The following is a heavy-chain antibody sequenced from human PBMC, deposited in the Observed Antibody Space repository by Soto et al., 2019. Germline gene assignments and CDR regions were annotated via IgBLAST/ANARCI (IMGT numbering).Heavy chain of an antibody. D-gene: IGHD1-26*01. CDR1: GFTFSSYA. V-gene: IGHV3-23*01. Sequence: GGSLRLSCAASGFTFSSYAMSWVRQAPGKGLEWVSAISGSGGSTYYADSVKGRFTISRDNSKNTLYLQMNSLRAEDTAVYYCAKVRLSSDYYYYYMDVWGKGTTVTVSS. CDR2: ISGSGGST. CDR3: AKVRLSSDYYYYYMDV. J-gene: IGHJ6*03.